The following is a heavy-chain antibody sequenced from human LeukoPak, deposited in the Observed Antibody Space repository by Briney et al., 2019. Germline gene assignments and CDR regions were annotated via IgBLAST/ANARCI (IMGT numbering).Heavy chain of an antibody. V-gene: IGHV1-18*01. D-gene: IGHD3-3*01. Sequence: ASVKVSRKASGYTFTSYGISWVRQAPGQGLEWMGWISAYNGNTNYAQKLQGRVTMTTDTSTSTAYMELRSLRSDDTAVYYCAREYYDFWSGYYSWFDPWGQGTLVTVSS. J-gene: IGHJ5*02. CDR2: ISAYNGNT. CDR1: GYTFTSYG. CDR3: AREYYDFWSGYYSWFDP.